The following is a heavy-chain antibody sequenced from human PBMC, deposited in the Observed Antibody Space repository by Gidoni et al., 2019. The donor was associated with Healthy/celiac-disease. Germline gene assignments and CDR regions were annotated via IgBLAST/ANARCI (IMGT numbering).Heavy chain of an antibody. CDR2: LYPRDSDT. CDR3: ARQKALRASANY. Sequence: EVQLVQSGAEVKKPGESLKMSCKGSGYSFTSYWNGWVRPMPGKGLEWMGILYPRDSDTRYSPSFQGQVTISADKSISTAYLQWRSLKASDTAMYYCARQKALRASANYWGQGTLVTVSS. CDR1: GYSFTSYW. D-gene: IGHD2-15*01. J-gene: IGHJ4*02. V-gene: IGHV5-51*01.